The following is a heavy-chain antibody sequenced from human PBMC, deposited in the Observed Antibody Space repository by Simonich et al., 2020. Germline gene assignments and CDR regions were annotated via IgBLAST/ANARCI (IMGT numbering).Heavy chain of an antibody. CDR2: ISWNSVSI. Sequence: EVQLVESGGGLVQPGRSLRLSCAASGFTFDDYAMHWVRQAPGKGLEWGSGISWNSVSIGYADAVKGRFTISRDNAKNSLYLQMNSLRAEDTALYYCAKDVAAAGTEYFQHWGQGTLVTVSS. CDR3: AKDVAAAGTEYFQH. CDR1: GFTFDDYA. J-gene: IGHJ1*01. D-gene: IGHD6-13*01. V-gene: IGHV3-9*01.